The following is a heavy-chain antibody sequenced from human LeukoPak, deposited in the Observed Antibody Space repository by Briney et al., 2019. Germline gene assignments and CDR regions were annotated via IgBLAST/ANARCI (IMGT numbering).Heavy chain of an antibody. CDR1: GGSFSGYY. V-gene: IGHV4-34*01. D-gene: IGHD3-16*02. CDR3: AREWSVYYEYVWGSYRLYYFDY. Sequence: SETLSLTCAVYGGSFSGYYWSWIRQPPGKGLEWIGEINHSGSTNYNPSLKSRVTISVDTSKNQFSLKLSSVTAADTAVYYCAREWSVYYEYVWGSYRLYYFDYWGQGTLVTVSS. J-gene: IGHJ4*02. CDR2: INHSGST.